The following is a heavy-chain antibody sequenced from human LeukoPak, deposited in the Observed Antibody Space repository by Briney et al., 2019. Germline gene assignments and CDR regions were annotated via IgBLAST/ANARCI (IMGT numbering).Heavy chain of an antibody. CDR1: GGSISSYY. Sequence: SETLSLTCTVSGGSISSYYWSWIRQPPGKGLEWIGYIYYSGSTNYNPSPKSRVTISVDTSKNQFSLKLSSVTAADTAVYYCARGVYGDPIDYWGQGTLVTVSS. CDR2: IYYSGST. CDR3: ARGVYGDPIDY. J-gene: IGHJ4*02. D-gene: IGHD4-17*01. V-gene: IGHV4-59*08.